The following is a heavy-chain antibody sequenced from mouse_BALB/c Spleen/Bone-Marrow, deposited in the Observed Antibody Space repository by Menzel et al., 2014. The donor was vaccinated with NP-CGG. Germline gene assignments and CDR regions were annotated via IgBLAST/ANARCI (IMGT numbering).Heavy chain of an antibody. CDR2: INPSSGYT. Sequence: QVQLQQSGAELARPGASVKMSCKASGYTFTSYTMHWVKQRPGQGLEWIRYINPSSGYTNYNQKFKDKATLTADKSSSTAYMQLSSLTSEDSAVYYCSRETPYYGSTYWYFDVWGAGTTVTVSS. J-gene: IGHJ1*01. CDR3: SRETPYYGSTYWYFDV. D-gene: IGHD1-1*01. CDR1: GYTFTSYT. V-gene: IGHV1-4*01.